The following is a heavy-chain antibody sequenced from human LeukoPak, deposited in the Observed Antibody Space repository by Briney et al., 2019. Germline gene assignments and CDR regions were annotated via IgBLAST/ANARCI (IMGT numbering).Heavy chain of an antibody. CDR3: ARDLNYYDSSGYYPH. CDR1: GYTFTGYY. D-gene: IGHD3-22*01. Sequence: ASVKVSCKASGYTFTGYYMHLVRQAPGQGLEGMGWINPNSGGTNYAQKFQGRVTMTRDTSISTAYMELSRLRSDDTAVYYCARDLNYYDSSGYYPHWGQGTLVTVSS. J-gene: IGHJ4*02. CDR2: INPNSGGT. V-gene: IGHV1-2*02.